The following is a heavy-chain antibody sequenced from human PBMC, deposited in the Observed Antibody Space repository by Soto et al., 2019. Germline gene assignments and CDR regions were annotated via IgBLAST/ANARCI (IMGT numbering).Heavy chain of an antibody. Sequence: ASVKVSCKASGYNFIGYFIHWVRQAPGQGPEWMGWINSNSGGTMYAEKFQGRVTVTRDASIRVVYLELSGLTSDDTAVYYCARDTPPLYSQSFDHWGQGALVTVSS. D-gene: IGHD2-15*01. CDR3: ARDTPPLYSQSFDH. CDR1: GYNFIGYF. V-gene: IGHV1-2*02. J-gene: IGHJ4*02. CDR2: INSNSGGT.